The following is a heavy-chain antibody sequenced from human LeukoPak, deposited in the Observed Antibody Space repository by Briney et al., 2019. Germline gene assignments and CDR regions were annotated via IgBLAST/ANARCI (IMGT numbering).Heavy chain of an antibody. J-gene: IGHJ4*02. CDR1: GFTFSSSA. Sequence: PGGSLRLSCGASGFTFSSSAMSWVRQAPGKGLEWVSVIYNGGSKFYADSVKARFTISRDNSKDTLYLQMNSLKAEDTAVYYCATTRGEQGYDYWGQGTLVTVSS. D-gene: IGHD1/OR15-1a*01. V-gene: IGHV3-66*01. CDR2: IYNGGSK. CDR3: ATTRGEQGYDY.